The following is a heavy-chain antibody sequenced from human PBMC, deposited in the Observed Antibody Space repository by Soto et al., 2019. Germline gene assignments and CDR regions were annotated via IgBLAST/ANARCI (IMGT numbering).Heavy chain of an antibody. D-gene: IGHD2-8*01. CDR3: ARGSFGAVYAMAPYYFDY. CDR2: IIPIFGTA. Sequence: QVQLVQSGAEVKKPGSSVKVSCKASGGTFSSYAISWVRQAPGQGLEWMGGIIPIFGTANYAQKFQGRVTITSDKSTSTAYMELSSLRSEDTAVYYCARGSFGAVYAMAPYYFDYWGQGTLVTVSS. CDR1: GGTFSSYA. J-gene: IGHJ4*02. V-gene: IGHV1-69*06.